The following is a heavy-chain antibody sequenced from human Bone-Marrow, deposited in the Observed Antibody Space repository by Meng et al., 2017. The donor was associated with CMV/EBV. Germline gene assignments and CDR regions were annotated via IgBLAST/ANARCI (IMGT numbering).Heavy chain of an antibody. CDR3: ARAGDYVWGSGSGLDP. D-gene: IGHD3-16*01. Sequence: GSLRLSCTVSGGSISSYYWSWIRQPPGKGLEWIGYIYYSGSTNYNPSLKSRVTISVDTSKNQFSLKLSSVTAADTAVYYCARAGDYVWGSGSGLDPWGQGTLVTVSS. CDR2: IYYSGST. V-gene: IGHV4-59*01. J-gene: IGHJ5*02. CDR1: GGSISSYY.